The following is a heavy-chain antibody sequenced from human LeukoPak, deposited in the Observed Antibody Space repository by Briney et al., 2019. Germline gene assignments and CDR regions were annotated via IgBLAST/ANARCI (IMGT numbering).Heavy chain of an antibody. J-gene: IGHJ4*02. CDR1: GYTFTSYG. V-gene: IGHV1-2*02. Sequence: GASVKVSCKASGYTFTSYGISWVRQAPGQGLEWMGWINPNSGGTNYAQKFQGRVTMTRDTSISTAYMELSRLRSDDTAVYYCARAHLWELLPYDYWGQGTLVTVSS. CDR2: INPNSGGT. D-gene: IGHD1-26*01. CDR3: ARAHLWELLPYDY.